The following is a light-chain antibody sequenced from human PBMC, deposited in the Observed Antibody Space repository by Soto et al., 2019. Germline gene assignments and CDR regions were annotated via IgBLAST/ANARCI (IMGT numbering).Light chain of an antibody. CDR2: DND. CDR1: GSNIGSNF. CDR3: GTWDSSLSAVV. J-gene: IGLJ2*01. Sequence: QSVLSRPRSVSASPGQKVTISCSGSGSNIGSNFGSWYQQLPGTAPKLLIYDNDKRPSGIPDRFSGSKSGTSATLGITGLQTGDEADYYCGTWDSSLSAVVFGGGTQLTVL. V-gene: IGLV1-51*01.